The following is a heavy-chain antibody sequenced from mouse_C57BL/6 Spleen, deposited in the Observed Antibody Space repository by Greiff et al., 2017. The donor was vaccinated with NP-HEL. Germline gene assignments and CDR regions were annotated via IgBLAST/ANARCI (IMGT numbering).Heavy chain of an antibody. CDR3: ARGDGKKGYAMDY. D-gene: IGHD2-1*01. Sequence: VKLQQPGAELVKPGASVKMSCKASGYTFTSYWITWVKQRPGQGLEWIGDIYPGSGSTNYNEKFKSKATLTVDTSSSTAYMQLSSLTSEDSAVYYCARGDGKKGYAMDYWGQGTSVTVSS. CDR1: GYTFTSYW. J-gene: IGHJ4*01. CDR2: IYPGSGST. V-gene: IGHV1-55*01.